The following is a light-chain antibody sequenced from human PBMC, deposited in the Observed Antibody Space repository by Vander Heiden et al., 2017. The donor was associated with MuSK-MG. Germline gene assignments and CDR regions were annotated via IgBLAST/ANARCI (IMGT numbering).Light chain of an antibody. Sequence: GVMTPSPLSLPVTLGQPASISCWSSQSLVYSDGNTHLNWFQQRPGQSPRRLSYKVSNRESGVPDRVSGRGSGADFKLKISRVEAEDVVVYYGMQGTNGPPMNFGQGTRLEIK. J-gene: IGKJ5*01. CDR3: MQGTNGPPMN. CDR2: KVS. CDR1: QSLVYSDGNTH. V-gene: IGKV2-30*01.